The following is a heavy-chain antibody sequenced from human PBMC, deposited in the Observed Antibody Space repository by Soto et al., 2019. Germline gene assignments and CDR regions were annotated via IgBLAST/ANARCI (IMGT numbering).Heavy chain of an antibody. CDR2: INHSGST. CDR1: GGSFSGYY. Sequence: PSETLSLTCAVYGGSFSGYYWSWIRQPPGQGLEWNGEINHSGSTNYNPSLKSRVTISVDTSKNQFXXXXXXXXXXXTAAYYFXXGPHXRWYLNGFXPWGQGXLXXVSS. J-gene: IGHJ5*02. V-gene: IGHV4-34*01. D-gene: IGHD3-9*01. CDR3: XXGPHXRWYLNGFXP.